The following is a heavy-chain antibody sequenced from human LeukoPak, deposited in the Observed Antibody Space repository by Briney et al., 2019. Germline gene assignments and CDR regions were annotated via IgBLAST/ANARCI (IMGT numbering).Heavy chain of an antibody. Sequence: SVKVSCKASGGTFSNYAFNWVRQAPGQGLEWMGGIIPLFGTANYAQKFQGRVTITADESTSTAYMELSSLRSEDTAVYYCARDHHAPPSGSFSYYWGQRTLVTVSS. CDR2: IIPLFGTA. CDR3: ARDHHAPPSGSFSYY. CDR1: GGTFSNYA. J-gene: IGHJ4*02. V-gene: IGHV1-69*13. D-gene: IGHD1-26*01.